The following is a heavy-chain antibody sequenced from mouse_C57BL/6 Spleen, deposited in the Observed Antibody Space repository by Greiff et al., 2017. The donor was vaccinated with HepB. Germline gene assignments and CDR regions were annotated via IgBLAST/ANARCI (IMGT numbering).Heavy chain of an antibody. V-gene: IGHV1-64*01. D-gene: IGHD2-3*01. J-gene: IGHJ3*01. CDR2: IHPNSGST. Sequence: QVQLKQPGAELVKPGASVKLSCKASGYTFTSYWMHWVKQRPGQGLEWIGMIHPNSGSTNYNEKFKSKATLTVDKSSSTAYMQLSSLTSEDSAVYYCATLDDGYYGFAYWGQGTLVTVSA. CDR3: ATLDDGYYGFAY. CDR1: GYTFTSYW.